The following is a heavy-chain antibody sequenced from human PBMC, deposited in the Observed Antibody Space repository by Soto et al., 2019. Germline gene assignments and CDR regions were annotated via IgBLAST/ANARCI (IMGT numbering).Heavy chain of an antibody. J-gene: IGHJ4*02. Sequence: ASVTVSCTFSGYTLTELSVHWVRQAPGKGLEWMGGFDPEDGETIYAQKFQGRVTMTEDTSTDTAYMELSSLRSEDTAVYYCATGLRYFDWLLFDYWGQGTLVTV. CDR2: FDPEDGET. CDR1: GYTLTELS. D-gene: IGHD3-9*01. CDR3: ATGLRYFDWLLFDY. V-gene: IGHV1-24*01.